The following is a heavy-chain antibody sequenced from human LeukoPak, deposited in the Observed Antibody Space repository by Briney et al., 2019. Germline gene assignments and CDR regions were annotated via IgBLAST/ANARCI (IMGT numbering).Heavy chain of an antibody. CDR2: IRYEGHYK. D-gene: IGHD2-21*01. CDR3: AKTRGVEGAFDI. Sequence: GGSLRLSCVASGFTFSAHGIHWVRQAPGKGLDWVTFIRYEGHYKYYADSVTGRFTVSRDNSKNTVYLQINNLMTEDTAVYYCAKTRGVEGAFDIWGQGTRVTVSS. CDR1: GFTFSAHG. V-gene: IGHV3-30*02. J-gene: IGHJ3*02.